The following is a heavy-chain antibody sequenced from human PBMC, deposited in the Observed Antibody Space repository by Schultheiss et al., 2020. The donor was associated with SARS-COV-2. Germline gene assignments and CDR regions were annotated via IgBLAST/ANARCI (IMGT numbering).Heavy chain of an antibody. CDR2: INSDGSST. CDR3: ARVIRGSSRGSYYFDY. J-gene: IGHJ4*02. Sequence: GESLKISFAASGFTDRRNDMHWVHQAPGKGLVWVSRINSDGSSTSYADSVKGRFTISRDNAKNTLYLQMNSLRAEDTAVYYCARVIRGSSRGSYYFDYWGQGTLVTVSS. CDR1: GFTDRRND. V-gene: IGHV3-74*01. D-gene: IGHD2-15*01.